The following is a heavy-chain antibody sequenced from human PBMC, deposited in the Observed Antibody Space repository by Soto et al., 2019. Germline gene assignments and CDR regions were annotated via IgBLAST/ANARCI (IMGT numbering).Heavy chain of an antibody. V-gene: IGHV1-3*01. CDR3: ARVGIAAAAPFDY. Sequence: QVQLVQSGAEVKKPGASVKVSCKASGYTFTSYAMHWVRQAPGQRLEWMGWINAGNGNTKHSQKFQGRVTITRDTSASTAYMELSSLRSEDTAVYYCARVGIAAAAPFDYWGQETLVTVSS. J-gene: IGHJ4*02. CDR1: GYTFTSYA. CDR2: INAGNGNT. D-gene: IGHD6-13*01.